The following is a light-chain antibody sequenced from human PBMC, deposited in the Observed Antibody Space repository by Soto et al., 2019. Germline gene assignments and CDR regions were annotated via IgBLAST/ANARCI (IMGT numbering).Light chain of an antibody. V-gene: IGKV1-39*01. CDR3: QQSYSTPDT. CDR1: QSISSY. Sequence: DIQMTQSPSSLSASVGDRVTITCRASQSISSYLNWYQQKPGKAPKLLIYAASSLQSGVPSRFSGSGSGTAFTLTISSLQPEDFATYYCQQSYSTPDTFGPGTKVDIK. CDR2: AAS. J-gene: IGKJ3*01.